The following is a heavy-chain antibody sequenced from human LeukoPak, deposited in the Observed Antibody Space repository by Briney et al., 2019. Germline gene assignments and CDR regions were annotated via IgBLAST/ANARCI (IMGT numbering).Heavy chain of an antibody. CDR3: ARGRVNKELSHSYYFDY. V-gene: IGHV4-30-2*01. D-gene: IGHD3-16*02. J-gene: IGHJ4*02. CDR2: IYHSGST. CDR1: GGSISSGGYS. Sequence: SETLSLTCAVSGGSISSGGYSWSWIRQPPGKGLEWIGYIYHSGSTYYNPSLKSRVTISVDRSKNQFSLKLSSVTAADTAVYYCARGRVNKELSHSYYFDYWGQGTLVTVSS.